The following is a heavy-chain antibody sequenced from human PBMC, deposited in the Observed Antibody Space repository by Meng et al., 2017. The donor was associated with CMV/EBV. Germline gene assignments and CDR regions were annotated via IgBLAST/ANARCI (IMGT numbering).Heavy chain of an antibody. CDR1: GYTFPGYY. CDR3: ARDLDGGANGAEDY. J-gene: IGHJ4*02. V-gene: IGHV1-2*02. CDR2: INPNSGGT. Sequence: ASVKVSCKASGYTFPGYYMHWVRQAPGQGREWMGWINPNSGGTNYAQKFQGRVTMTRDTSISTAYMVLSRLRSDDTAVYYCARDLDGGANGAEDYWGQGTLVTVSS. D-gene: IGHD3-16*01.